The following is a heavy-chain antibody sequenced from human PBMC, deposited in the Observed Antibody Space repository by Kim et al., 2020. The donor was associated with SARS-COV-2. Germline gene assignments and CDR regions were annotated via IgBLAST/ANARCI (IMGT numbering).Heavy chain of an antibody. Sequence: SETLSLTCTVSGSSISSTFYFWSWIRQPPGKGLEWIGTIYHSGSTDYHPSLKNRVTISLDTSKNDFSLRLTSVTAADTAVYYCARLTVYGSTTTDSWGQGTLVTVSS. CDR1: GSSISSTFYF. D-gene: IGHD3-10*01. J-gene: IGHJ4*02. V-gene: IGHV4-39*01. CDR3: ARLTVYGSTTTDS. CDR2: IYHSGST.